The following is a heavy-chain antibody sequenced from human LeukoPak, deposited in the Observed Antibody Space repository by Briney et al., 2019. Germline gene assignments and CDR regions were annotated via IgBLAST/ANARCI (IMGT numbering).Heavy chain of an antibody. D-gene: IGHD3-10*01. CDR2: IYPGEYDI. Sequence: GESLKISCKGSGYSFTSYWIGWVRQMPGKGLEWMGIIYPGEYDIRYSPSFQGQVTISADTSISTAYMELSRLRSDDTAVYYCATYYYGSGSYRWGDYFDYWGQGTLVTVSS. J-gene: IGHJ4*02. CDR3: ATYYYGSGSYRWGDYFDY. CDR1: GYSFTSYW. V-gene: IGHV5-51*01.